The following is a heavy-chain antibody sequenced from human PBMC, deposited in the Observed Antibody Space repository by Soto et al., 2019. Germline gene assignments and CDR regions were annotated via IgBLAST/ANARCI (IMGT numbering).Heavy chain of an antibody. V-gene: IGHV4-39*01. D-gene: IGHD1-1*01. CDR3: ARHHTTLYYYYYMDV. Sequence: RQPPGKGLEWIGTIYYSGNTYYNPSLKSRVTISVDTSKNQFALKLSSVTAADTAVYYCARHHTTLYYYYYMDVWGKGTTVTVSS. CDR2: IYYSGNT. J-gene: IGHJ6*03.